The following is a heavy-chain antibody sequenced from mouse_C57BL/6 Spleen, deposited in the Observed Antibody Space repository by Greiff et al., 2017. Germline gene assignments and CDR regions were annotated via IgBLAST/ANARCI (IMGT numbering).Heavy chain of an antibody. CDR1: GYTFTDYY. CDR3: AIPLYYYGSSWFAY. D-gene: IGHD1-1*01. V-gene: IGHV1-26*01. CDR2: INPNNGGT. J-gene: IGHJ3*01. Sequence: VQLQQSGPELVKPGASVKISCKASGYTFTDYYMNWVKQSHGKSLEWIGDINPNNGGTSYNQKFKGKATLTVDKSSSTAYMELRSLTSEDSAVYYCAIPLYYYGSSWFAYWGQGTLVTVSA.